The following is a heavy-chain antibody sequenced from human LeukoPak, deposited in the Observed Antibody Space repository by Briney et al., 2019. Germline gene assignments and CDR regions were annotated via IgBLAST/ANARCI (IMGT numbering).Heavy chain of an antibody. CDR2: IYYSGST. Sequence: SETLSLTCTVSGGSISSSSYYWGWIRQPPGKGLEWIGSIYYSGSTYYNPSLKSRVTISVDTSKNQFSLKLSSVTAADTAVYYCASDLSMEFQQLVPHTSISFDYWGQGTLVTVSS. CDR3: ASDLSMEFQQLVPHTSISFDY. CDR1: GGSISSSSYY. D-gene: IGHD6-13*01. J-gene: IGHJ4*02. V-gene: IGHV4-39*01.